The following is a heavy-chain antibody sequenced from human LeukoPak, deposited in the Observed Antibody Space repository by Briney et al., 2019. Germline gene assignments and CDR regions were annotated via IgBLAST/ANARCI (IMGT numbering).Heavy chain of an antibody. D-gene: IGHD3-22*01. CDR1: GFTFSSYA. V-gene: IGHV3-23*01. Sequence: GGSLRLSCAASGFTFSSYAMSWVRQAPGKGLEWVSAISGSGGSTYYADSVKGRFTISRDNSKNTLYLQMNSLRAEDTAVYYCAKRSQPYDSSGYYRDRAYYFDYWGQGTLVTVSS. CDR3: AKRSQPYDSSGYYRDRAYYFDY. J-gene: IGHJ4*02. CDR2: ISGSGGST.